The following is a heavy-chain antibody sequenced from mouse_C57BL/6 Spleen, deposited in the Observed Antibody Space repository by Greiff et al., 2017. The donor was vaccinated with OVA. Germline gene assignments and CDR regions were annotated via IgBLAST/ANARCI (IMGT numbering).Heavy chain of an antibody. CDR3: VRQGSGPDYYAMDY. CDR1: GFSFNTYA. D-gene: IGHD3-2*02. CDR2: IRSKSNNYAT. V-gene: IGHV10-1*01. Sequence: EVKLMESGGGLVQPKGSLKLSCAASGFSFNTYAMNWVRQAPGKGLEWVARIRSKSNNYATYYADSVKDRFTISRDDSESMLYLQMNNLKTEDTAMYYCVRQGSGPDYYAMDYWGQGTSVTVSS. J-gene: IGHJ4*01.